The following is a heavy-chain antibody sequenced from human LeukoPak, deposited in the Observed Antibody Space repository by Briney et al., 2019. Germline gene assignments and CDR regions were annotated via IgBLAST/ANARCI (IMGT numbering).Heavy chain of an antibody. V-gene: IGHV4-59*01. CDR1: GGSISSYY. D-gene: IGHD5-12*01. Sequence: SETLSLTCTVSGGSISSYYWSWIRQPPGKGLEWIGYIYYSGSTNYNPSLKSRVTISVDTSKNQFSLKLSSVTAADTAVYYCARAGWRLRALGTFYFDYWGQGTLVTVSS. J-gene: IGHJ4*02. CDR3: ARAGWRLRALGTFYFDY. CDR2: IYYSGST.